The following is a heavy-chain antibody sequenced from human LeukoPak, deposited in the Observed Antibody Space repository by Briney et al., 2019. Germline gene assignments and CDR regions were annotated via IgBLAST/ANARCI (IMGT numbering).Heavy chain of an antibody. CDR2: IGTAGDT. Sequence: GESLRLSCAASGFTFSSYDMHWVRQATGKGLEWVSAIGTAGDTYYPGSVKGRFTISRENAKNSLYLQMNSLRAGDTAVYYCAREGKAAALDYWGQGTLVTVSS. D-gene: IGHD6-13*01. CDR3: AREGKAAALDY. CDR1: GFTFSSYD. V-gene: IGHV3-13*01. J-gene: IGHJ4*02.